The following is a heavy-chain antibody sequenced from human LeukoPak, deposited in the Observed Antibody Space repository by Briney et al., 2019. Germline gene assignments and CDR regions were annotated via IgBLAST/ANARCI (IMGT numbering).Heavy chain of an antibody. Sequence: GGSLRLSCAASGFTFSSYPMHWVRQAPGKGLEWVAVVSDDGNKKFDADFVKGRFTISRDNSKNTLYLQMNSLRGEDTAVYYCARGQLLLEGYFYYMDVWGEGTTVTVSS. V-gene: IGHV3-30-3*01. D-gene: IGHD2-2*01. CDR3: ARGQLLLEGYFYYMDV. CDR2: VSDDGNKK. CDR1: GFTFSSYP. J-gene: IGHJ6*03.